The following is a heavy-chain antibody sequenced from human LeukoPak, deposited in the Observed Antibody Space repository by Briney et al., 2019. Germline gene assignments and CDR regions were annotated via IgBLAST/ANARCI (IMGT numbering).Heavy chain of an antibody. Sequence: PGGSLRLSCAASGFTFTRYWMTWVRQAPGKGLEWVANIKHDGSERDYVDSVKGRFTISRDNAKNSVYLQMNSLRAEDTAVYYCARDPYSTNAFDIWGQGTMVTVSS. CDR1: GFTFTRYW. J-gene: IGHJ3*02. CDR2: IKHDGSER. CDR3: ARDPYSTNAFDI. V-gene: IGHV3-7*01. D-gene: IGHD6-13*01.